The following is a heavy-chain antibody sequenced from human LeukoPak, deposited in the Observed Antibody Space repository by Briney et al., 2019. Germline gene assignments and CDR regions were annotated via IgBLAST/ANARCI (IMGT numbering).Heavy chain of an antibody. D-gene: IGHD1-7*01. J-gene: IGHJ4*02. CDR1: SDSIYGSSHY. CDR2: IYYDGSA. Sequence: SETLSLTCSVSSDSIYGSSHYWAWIRQPPGKGLEWVASIYYDGSAYYSPSLKSRVTISIDTSKNQLSLRLKSATAADTAVYYCARLELSYVDFWGQGTLVTVSS. V-gene: IGHV4-39*01. CDR3: ARLELSYVDF.